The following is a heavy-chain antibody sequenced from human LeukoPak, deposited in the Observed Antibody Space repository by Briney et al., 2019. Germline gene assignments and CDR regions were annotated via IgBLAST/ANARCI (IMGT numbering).Heavy chain of an antibody. CDR1: GGSISSHY. Sequence: SETLSLTCTVSGGSISSHYWSWIRQPPGKGLEWIGYIYYSGSTNYNPSLKSRVTISVDTSKNQFSLKLSSVTAADTAVYYCARGAWYSSSWPVGYWGQETLVTVSS. D-gene: IGHD6-13*01. V-gene: IGHV4-59*11. CDR3: ARGAWYSSSWPVGY. CDR2: IYYSGST. J-gene: IGHJ4*02.